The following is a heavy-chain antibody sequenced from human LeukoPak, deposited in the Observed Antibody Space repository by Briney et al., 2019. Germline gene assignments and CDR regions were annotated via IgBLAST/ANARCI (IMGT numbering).Heavy chain of an antibody. CDR3: AREFYYYDSSGYLLDY. CDR2: INPSGGST. V-gene: IGHV1-46*01. J-gene: IGHJ4*02. D-gene: IGHD3-22*01. Sequence: ASVKVSCKASGYTFTSYYMHWVRQAPGQGLEWMGIINPSGGSTSYAQKFQGRVTMTRDTSTSTVYMELSSLRSEDTAVYYCAREFYYYDSSGYLLDYWGQGTLVTVSS. CDR1: GYTFTSYY.